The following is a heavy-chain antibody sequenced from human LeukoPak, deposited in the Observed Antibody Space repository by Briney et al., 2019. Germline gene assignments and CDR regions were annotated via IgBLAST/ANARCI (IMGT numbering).Heavy chain of an antibody. D-gene: IGHD7-27*01. V-gene: IGHV3-7*03. CDR1: GFTFSSYW. J-gene: IGHJ4*02. CDR2: IKQDGSEK. Sequence: GGSLRLSCAASGFTFSSYWRSWVRQAPGKGLEWAANIKQDGSEKYYVDSVKRRLTISRDNAKNSLYLQMNSLRAEDTAVYYCARNLGMTFDYWGQRTLVTVPS. CDR3: ARNLGMTFDY.